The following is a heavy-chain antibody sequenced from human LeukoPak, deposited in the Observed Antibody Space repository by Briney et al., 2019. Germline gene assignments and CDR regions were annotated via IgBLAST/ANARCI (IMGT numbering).Heavy chain of an antibody. CDR1: GFTFSSYA. Sequence: GGPLRLSCAASGFTFSSYAMNWVRQAPGKGLEWVSTISGSGDSTYHADSVKGRFTISRDNSKNPLYLQMNSLTAEDTAVYYCARDRGYSCGYWGQGTLVTVSS. CDR3: ARDRGYSCGY. CDR2: ISGSGDST. D-gene: IGHD5-18*01. V-gene: IGHV3-23*01. J-gene: IGHJ4*02.